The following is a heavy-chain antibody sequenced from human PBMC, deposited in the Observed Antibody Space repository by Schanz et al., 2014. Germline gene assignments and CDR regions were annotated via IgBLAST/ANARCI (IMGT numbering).Heavy chain of an antibody. Sequence: EVQLVESGGGLIQPGGSLRLSCAASGFGFSSYSMNWIRQPPGRGLEWVANIKRDGSEKNYLDSVKGRFTISRDNAKNSLYLQMTSLRAEDTAVYYCAKGRFGELSAFDIWGQGTMVTVSS. CDR2: IKRDGSEK. J-gene: IGHJ3*02. CDR1: GFGFSSYS. V-gene: IGHV3-7*01. CDR3: AKGRFGELSAFDI. D-gene: IGHD3-10*01.